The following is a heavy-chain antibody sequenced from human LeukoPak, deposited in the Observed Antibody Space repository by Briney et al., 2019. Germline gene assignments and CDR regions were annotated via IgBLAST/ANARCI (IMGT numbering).Heavy chain of an antibody. V-gene: IGHV3-30*02. CDR1: GFTFSTYG. J-gene: IGHJ4*02. CDR2: IRYDGSNK. CDR3: AREGPGASSFDY. D-gene: IGHD1-26*01. Sequence: GGSLRLSCAASGFTFSTYGMHWVRQAPGKGLEWVAFIRYDGSNKYYADSVKGRFTISRDNSKNTLYLQMNSLRAEDTAVYYCAREGPGASSFDYWGQGTLVTVSS.